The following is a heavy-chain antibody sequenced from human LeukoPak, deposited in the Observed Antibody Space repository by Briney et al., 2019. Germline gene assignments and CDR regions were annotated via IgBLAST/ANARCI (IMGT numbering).Heavy chain of an antibody. Sequence: GESLKISCKGSGYSFTCYWIGWVRQMPGKGLEWMGIIYPGDSDTRYSPSFQGQVTISADKSISTAYLQWSSLKASDTAMYYCARHVYPRLSVAGTGATGGYYYYMDVWGKGTTVTVSS. CDR1: GYSFTCYW. D-gene: IGHD6-19*01. CDR3: ARHVYPRLSVAGTGATGGYYYYMDV. CDR2: IYPGDSDT. J-gene: IGHJ6*03. V-gene: IGHV5-51*01.